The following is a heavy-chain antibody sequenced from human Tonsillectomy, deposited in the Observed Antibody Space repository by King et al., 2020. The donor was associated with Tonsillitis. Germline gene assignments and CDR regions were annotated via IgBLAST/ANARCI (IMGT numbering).Heavy chain of an antibody. D-gene: IGHD3-22*01. Sequence: EQLVQSGGGLVKPGGSLRLSCAASGFTFSDYFMSWIRQAPGKGLEWVSYISRSGSTIDYADSVKGRFTISRDNAKNSLYLQMNSLRAEDTAVYYCARERYYYERSDYHADYYFDYWGQGTLVTVSS. V-gene: IGHV3-11*01. J-gene: IGHJ4*02. CDR3: ARERYYYERSDYHADYYFDY. CDR1: GFTFSDYF. CDR2: ISRSGSTI.